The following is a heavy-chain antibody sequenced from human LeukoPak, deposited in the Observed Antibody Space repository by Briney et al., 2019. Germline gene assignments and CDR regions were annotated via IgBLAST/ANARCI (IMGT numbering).Heavy chain of an antibody. J-gene: IGHJ4*02. CDR1: GFTFSSYS. V-gene: IGHV3-21*01. Sequence: PGGSLRLSCAASGFTFSSYSMNWVRQAPGKGLEWVSSISSSSSYIYYADSVKGRFTISRDNAKNSLYLQMNSLRAEDTAVYYCARDRVVTATYFDYWGQGTLVTVSS. CDR2: ISSSSSYI. CDR3: ARDRVVTATYFDY. D-gene: IGHD2-21*02.